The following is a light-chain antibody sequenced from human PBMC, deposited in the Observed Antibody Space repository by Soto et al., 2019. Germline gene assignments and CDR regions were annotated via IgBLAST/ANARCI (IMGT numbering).Light chain of an antibody. CDR1: QNIINF. CDR2: GAS. Sequence: IQMTQFPSSLSASVGDRVTITCRASQNIINFLNWYQQKPGKAPNLLIYGASSLKSGDPSRFSGSGSGTDFTLTIANLQPEDFATYFCQQSYSTPYTFGQGTELEI. V-gene: IGKV1-39*01. J-gene: IGKJ2*01. CDR3: QQSYSTPYT.